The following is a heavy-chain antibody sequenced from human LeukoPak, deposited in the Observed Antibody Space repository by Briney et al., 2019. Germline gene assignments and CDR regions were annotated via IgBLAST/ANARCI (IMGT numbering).Heavy chain of an antibody. CDR3: VKDLNGTWSFDY. Sequence: GGSLRLSCSSSGFTFGAYFMHWVRQAPGKGLQYVSSISSNEYDTYYADSVKGRFTISRDNSKNTLFLQMNNLRPEDTAVYYCVKDLNGTWSFDYWGQGTLVTVSS. J-gene: IGHJ4*02. CDR2: ISSNEYDT. CDR1: GFTFGAYF. V-gene: IGHV3-64D*06. D-gene: IGHD2-8*01.